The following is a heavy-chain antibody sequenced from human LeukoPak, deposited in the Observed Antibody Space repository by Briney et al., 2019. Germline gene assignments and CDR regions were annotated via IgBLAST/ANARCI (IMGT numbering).Heavy chain of an antibody. Sequence: ASVTVSCKVSGYTLTELSMHWVRQAPGKGLEWMGGFDPEDGETIYAQKFQGRVTMTEDTSTDTAYMELSSLRSEDTAVYYCATASADYSNYARYYMDVWGKGTTVTVSS. CDR2: FDPEDGET. CDR3: ATASADYSNYARYYMDV. V-gene: IGHV1-24*01. D-gene: IGHD4-11*01. CDR1: GYTLTELS. J-gene: IGHJ6*03.